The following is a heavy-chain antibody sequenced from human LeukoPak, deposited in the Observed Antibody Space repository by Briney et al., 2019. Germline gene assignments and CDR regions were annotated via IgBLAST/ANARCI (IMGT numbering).Heavy chain of an antibody. D-gene: IGHD4-11*01. Sequence: AGGSLRLSCAASGFTFSSLAMNWVRQAPGKGLEWVSTIHYRGTDYTDSVKGRFTISRDDSNNTLYLQMNSLRAEDTAVSDCVKGLHLVDYSGQGTLVTVSS. CDR3: VKGLHLVDY. CDR2: IHYRGT. V-gene: IGHV3-23*01. J-gene: IGHJ4*02. CDR1: GFTFSSLA.